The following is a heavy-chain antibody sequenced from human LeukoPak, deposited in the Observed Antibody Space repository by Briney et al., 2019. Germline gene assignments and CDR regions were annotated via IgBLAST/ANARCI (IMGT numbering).Heavy chain of an antibody. CDR1: GGSFSGYY. V-gene: IGHV4-34*01. CDR2: INHSGST. CDR3: ARRGKQQLAP. J-gene: IGHJ5*02. D-gene: IGHD6-13*01. Sequence: KSSETLSLTCAVYGGSFSGYYWSWIRQPPGKGLEWIGEINHSGSTNYNPSLKSRVTISVDTSKNQFSLKPSSVTAADTAVYYCARRGKQQLAPWGQGTLVTVSS.